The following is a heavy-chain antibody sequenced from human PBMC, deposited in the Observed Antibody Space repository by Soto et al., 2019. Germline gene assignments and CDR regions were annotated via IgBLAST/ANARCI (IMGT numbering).Heavy chain of an antibody. D-gene: IGHD3-16*02. CDR2: IYHSGST. CDR1: GGSISSGGYS. CDR3: ARGITFGGVIVAPYFDY. Sequence: SETLSLTCAVSGGSISSGGYSWSWIRQPPGKGLEWIGYIYHSGSTYYNPSLKSRVTISVDRSKNQFSLKLSSVTAADTAVYYCARGITFGGVIVAPYFDYWGQGTLVTVSS. J-gene: IGHJ4*02. V-gene: IGHV4-30-2*01.